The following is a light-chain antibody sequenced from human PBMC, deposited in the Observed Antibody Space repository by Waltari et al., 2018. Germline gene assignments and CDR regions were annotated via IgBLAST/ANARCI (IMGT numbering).Light chain of an antibody. Sequence: IVMTQSPDPLAVSLGERATINCKSSQSVLYSSNNKNYLAWYQQKPGQPLKLLIYWASTRESGVPDRFSGSGSGTDFTLTISSLQAEDVAVYYCQQYYSTPQTFGQGTKVEIK. V-gene: IGKV4-1*01. J-gene: IGKJ1*01. CDR3: QQYYSTPQT. CDR1: QSVLYSSNNKNY. CDR2: WAS.